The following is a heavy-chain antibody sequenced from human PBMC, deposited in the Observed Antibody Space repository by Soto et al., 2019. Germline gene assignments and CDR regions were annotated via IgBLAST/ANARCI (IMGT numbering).Heavy chain of an antibody. CDR1: GFTFSSYA. CDR2: ISYDGSNK. D-gene: IGHD1-26*01. V-gene: IGHV3-30-3*01. J-gene: IGHJ4*02. Sequence: QVQLVESGGGVVQPGRSLRLSCAASGFTFSSYAMHWVRQAPGKGLEWVAVISYDGSNKYYADSVKGRFTISRDNSKNTLYLQMNSLRAEDTAVYYCARSRWELLPFDYCGQGTLVTVSS. CDR3: ARSRWELLPFDY.